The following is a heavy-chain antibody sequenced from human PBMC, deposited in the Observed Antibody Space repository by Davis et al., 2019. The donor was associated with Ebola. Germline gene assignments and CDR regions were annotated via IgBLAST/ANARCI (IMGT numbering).Heavy chain of an antibody. CDR3: ARVQSSSWTGYFDY. J-gene: IGHJ4*02. V-gene: IGHV4-4*02. CDR1: GGSISSSNW. Sequence: PSETLSLTCAVSGGSISSSNWWSWVRQPPGKGLEWIGEIYHSGSTNYNPSLKSRVTISVDKSKNQFSLKLSSVTAADTAVYYCARVQSSSWTGYFDYWGQGTLVTVSS. CDR2: IYHSGST. D-gene: IGHD6-13*01.